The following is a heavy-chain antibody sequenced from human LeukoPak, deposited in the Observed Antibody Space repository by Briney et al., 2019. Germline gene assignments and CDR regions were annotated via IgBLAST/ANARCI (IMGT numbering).Heavy chain of an antibody. D-gene: IGHD6-19*01. V-gene: IGHV4-4*02. CDR3: ARLRVAGTRGDWFDP. CDR1: GVSISSSNW. J-gene: IGHJ5*02. CDR2: IYHSGST. Sequence: PSETLSLTCAVSGVSISSSNWWSWVRQPPGKGLEWIGEIYHSGSTNYNPSLKSRVTITVDTSKNQFSLKLSSVTAADTAVYYCARLRVAGTRGDWFDPWGQGTLVTVSS.